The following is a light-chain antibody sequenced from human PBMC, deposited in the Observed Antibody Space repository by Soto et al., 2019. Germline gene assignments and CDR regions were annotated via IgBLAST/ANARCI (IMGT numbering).Light chain of an antibody. CDR2: KSD. Sequence: QSVLTQSPSASGTPGQRVTISCSGSSSNIGSNLVYWFHQLPGTAPKLLIYKSDQRPSGVPDRFSASRSGTSASLAITGLRSEDEADYYCAAWDDDLRGPVFGGGTKLTVL. J-gene: IGLJ3*02. V-gene: IGLV1-47*01. CDR3: AAWDDDLRGPV. CDR1: SSNIGSNL.